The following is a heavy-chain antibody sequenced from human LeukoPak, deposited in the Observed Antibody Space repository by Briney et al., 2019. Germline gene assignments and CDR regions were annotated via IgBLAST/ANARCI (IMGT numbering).Heavy chain of an antibody. V-gene: IGHV3-48*01. Sequence: GGSLRLSCAASGFTFSSYSMNWVRQAPGKGLEWVSYISSSSSTIYYADSVKGRFTVSRDNAKNSLYLQMNSLRAEDTAVYYCARGSEGTRPGEFDYWGQGTLVTVSS. CDR2: ISSSSSTI. CDR1: GFTFSSYS. CDR3: ARGSEGTRPGEFDY. J-gene: IGHJ4*02. D-gene: IGHD1-14*01.